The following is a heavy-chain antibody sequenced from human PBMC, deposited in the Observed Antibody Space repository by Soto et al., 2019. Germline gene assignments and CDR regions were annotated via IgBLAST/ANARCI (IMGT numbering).Heavy chain of an antibody. CDR3: AXXXXXXXXXXXXXGSGSYYSRIYYYYYYGMDV. D-gene: IGHD3-10*01. J-gene: IGHJ6*02. Sequence: ASVKVSCKASGYTFTSYGISWVRQAPGQGLEWMGWISAYNGNTNYAQKLQGRVTMTTDTSTSTAYMELRSLRSDDTAVYYCAXXXXXXXXXXXXXGSGSYYSRIYYYYYYGMDVWGQGTTVTVSS. CDR2: ISAYNGNT. CDR1: GYTFTSYG. V-gene: IGHV1-18*01.